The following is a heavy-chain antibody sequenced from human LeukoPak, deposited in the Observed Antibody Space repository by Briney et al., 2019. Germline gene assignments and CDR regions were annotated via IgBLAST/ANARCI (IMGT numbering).Heavy chain of an antibody. CDR3: AKVVATDYYMDV. Sequence: GGSLRLSCAASGFSFSSYGMHWVRQAPGKGLKWVAFIRYDGNNRYYTDSVKGRFTNSRDNSKNTLFLQMNSLRAEDTGVYYCAKVVATDYYMDVWGKGTTVTVSS. J-gene: IGHJ6*03. V-gene: IGHV3-30*02. CDR1: GFSFSSYG. CDR2: IRYDGNNR. D-gene: IGHD2-15*01.